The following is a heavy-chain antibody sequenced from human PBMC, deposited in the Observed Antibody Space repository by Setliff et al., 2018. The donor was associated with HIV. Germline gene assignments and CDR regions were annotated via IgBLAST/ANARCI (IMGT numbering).Heavy chain of an antibody. J-gene: IGHJ4*02. D-gene: IGHD1-26*01. Sequence: GGSLRLSCAASGFTFSSYSMNWVRQAPGKGLEWVANINQDGSAKFYVDSVKGRFTISRDNAQNSLYLQMNSLRVEDTAVYYCARDSGTTVGATRPGYWGQGTLVTVSS. CDR3: ARDSGTTVGATRPGY. CDR2: INQDGSAK. V-gene: IGHV3-7*01. CDR1: GFTFSSYS.